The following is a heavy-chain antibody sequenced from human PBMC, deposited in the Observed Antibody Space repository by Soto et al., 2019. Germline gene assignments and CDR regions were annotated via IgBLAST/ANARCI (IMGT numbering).Heavy chain of an antibody. CDR2: TYDSGST. V-gene: IGHV4-31*01. CDR1: GGSISSGGYY. Sequence: QVQLQESGPGLVKPSQTLSLTCTVSGGSISSGGYYWTWSRQHPGKGLEWIGYTYDSGSTYYNPSSKTLVTKTVDLTKKQFSLNLSSGAAADAAVYYCARRVSPGGQGTVVTVSS. CDR3: ARRVSP. D-gene: IGHD2-8*01. J-gene: IGHJ5*02.